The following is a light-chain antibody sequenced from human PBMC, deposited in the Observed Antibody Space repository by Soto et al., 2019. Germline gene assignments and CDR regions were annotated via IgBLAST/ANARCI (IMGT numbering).Light chain of an antibody. Sequence: EIVLTHPPGTLSLSPCERATLSYSASPSVSGSNLAWYQQKPGQAPRLGIYGASHRATGIPARFGGSGSGTDFTLTISNLEPEDFAVYYCHQRSSWPLTFGGGTKVDI. V-gene: IGKV3-11*01. CDR2: GAS. CDR3: HQRSSWPLT. CDR1: PSVSGSN. J-gene: IGKJ4*01.